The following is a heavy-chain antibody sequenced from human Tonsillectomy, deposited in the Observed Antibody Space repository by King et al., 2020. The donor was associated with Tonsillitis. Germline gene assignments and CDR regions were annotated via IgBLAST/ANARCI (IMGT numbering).Heavy chain of an antibody. J-gene: IGHJ5*02. V-gene: IGHV5-51*01. CDR1: GYTFTTYW. D-gene: IGHD1-7*01. Sequence: QLVQSGAEVKKPGESLKISCKGSGYTFTTYWIAWVRQMPGKGLEWMGIIYPHDSDTRYSPSFQGQVTISADKSITTAYLQWSRLKASDTAMYYCARLKRYIWNYGTPGGNWFDPWGQGTLVTVSS. CDR3: ARLKRYIWNYGTPGGNWFDP. CDR2: IYPHDSDT.